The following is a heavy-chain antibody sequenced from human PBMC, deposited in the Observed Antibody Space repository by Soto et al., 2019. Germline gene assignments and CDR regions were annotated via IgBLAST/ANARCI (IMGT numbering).Heavy chain of an antibody. J-gene: IGHJ5*02. V-gene: IGHV4-4*02. CDR1: GDSINNSHW. Sequence: QVQLQESGPGLVQPSGTLSLTCAVSGDSINNSHWWSWVRQTPGKGLEWIGETYHSGTTNYNPSLKTRVTISIDKSKNRFSRKMSSVTAAYTAVYYCARQDNSSPARGPNWFDPWGQGSLVTVSS. D-gene: IGHD6-13*01. CDR2: TYHSGTT. CDR3: ARQDNSSPARGPNWFDP.